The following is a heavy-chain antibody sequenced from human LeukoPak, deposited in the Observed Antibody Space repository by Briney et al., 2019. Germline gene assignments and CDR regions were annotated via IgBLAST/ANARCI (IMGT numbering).Heavy chain of an antibody. J-gene: IGHJ4*01. D-gene: IGHD3-10*01. Sequence: ASETLSLTCTVSGGSISSSSYYWGWIRQPRGKGLEWIGSIYYSGSTYYNLSVKSRVTISVDTSKNQFSLKLNSVTAADTAIYYCAREGYFYGSGSAPFDYWGHGTLVTASP. CDR1: GGSISSSSYY. CDR3: AREGYFYGSGSAPFDY. CDR2: IYYSGST. V-gene: IGHV4-39*07.